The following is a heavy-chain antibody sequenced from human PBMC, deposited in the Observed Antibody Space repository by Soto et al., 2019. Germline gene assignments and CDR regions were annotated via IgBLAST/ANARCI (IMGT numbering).Heavy chain of an antibody. CDR2: IHHSGST. D-gene: IGHD3-10*01. CDR3: ARTAWIGTYYFEN. CDR1: GGSIYSSSHF. J-gene: IGHJ4*02. Sequence: ETLSLTCTVSGGSIYSSSHFWGWIRQPPGKGLEWIGSIHHSGSTYYNPSLKSRVTISVDTSKSQISLKLSSVTAADTALFYCARTAWIGTYYFENWGQGTRVTVSS. V-gene: IGHV4-39*01.